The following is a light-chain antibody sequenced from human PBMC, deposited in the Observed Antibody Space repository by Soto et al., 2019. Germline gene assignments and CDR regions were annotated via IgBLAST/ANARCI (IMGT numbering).Light chain of an antibody. CDR3: AAWDDSLSGRV. J-gene: IGLJ3*02. CDR1: GSNIRSRD. CDR2: RND. V-gene: IGLV1-47*02. Sequence: QSVLTQPPSASGTPGQRVTISCSGSGSNIRSRDVYWYQHLPGTAPKVLIYRNDQRPSGVPDRFSASRSGTSASLAISGLRSEDEADYYCAAWDDSLSGRVFGGGTKLTVL.